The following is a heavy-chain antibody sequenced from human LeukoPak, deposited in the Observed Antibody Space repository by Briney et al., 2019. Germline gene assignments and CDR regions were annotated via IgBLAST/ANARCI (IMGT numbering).Heavy chain of an antibody. CDR2: ITSSSSYR. J-gene: IGHJ3*02. D-gene: IGHD6-13*01. CDR3: AIIAAAGSGSDAFDI. CDR1: GFTFSSYS. Sequence: GGSLRLSCAASGFTFSSYSMNWVRQAPGKGLEWVSSITSSSSYRYYADSVKGRFTTSRDNAKNSLYLQMNSLRAEDTAVYYCAIIAAAGSGSDAFDIWGQGTMVTVSS. V-gene: IGHV3-21*01.